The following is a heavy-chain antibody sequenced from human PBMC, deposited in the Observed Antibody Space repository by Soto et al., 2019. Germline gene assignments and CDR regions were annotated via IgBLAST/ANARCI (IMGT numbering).Heavy chain of an antibody. D-gene: IGHD3-10*01. CDR1: GGNISSSI. CDR3: AGSKHREFGFDY. V-gene: IGHV4-59*01. Sequence: SEPQSRTYTGSGGNISSSIWSWLRQPPGKGLEWIGSTYYTAHTKSNPSLETRATISADPSKKQFSLRLGPVTAADTALYYCAGSKHREFGFDYWRQGAPVTVSA. J-gene: IGHJ4*02. CDR2: TYYTAHT.